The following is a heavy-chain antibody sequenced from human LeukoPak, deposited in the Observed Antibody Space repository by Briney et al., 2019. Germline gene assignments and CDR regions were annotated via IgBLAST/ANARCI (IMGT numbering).Heavy chain of an antibody. CDR1: GGSVSSGSYY. CDR2: IYYSGST. Sequence: SETLSLTCTVSGGSVSSGSYYWSWIRQPPGKGLEWIGYIYYSGSTNYNPSLKSRVTISVDTSKNQFSLKLSSVTAADTAVHYCARMQRDGYKPPFDYWGQGTLVTVSS. D-gene: IGHD5-24*01. J-gene: IGHJ4*02. CDR3: ARMQRDGYKPPFDY. V-gene: IGHV4-61*01.